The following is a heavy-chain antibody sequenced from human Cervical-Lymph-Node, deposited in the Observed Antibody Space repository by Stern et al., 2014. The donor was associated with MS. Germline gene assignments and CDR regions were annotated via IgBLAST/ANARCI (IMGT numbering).Heavy chain of an antibody. CDR1: GDSISSYY. V-gene: IGHV4-59*08. CDR3: ARLSTVVDY. J-gene: IGHJ4*02. D-gene: IGHD4-23*01. Sequence: QVQLQESGPGLVKPSETLSLTCTVSGDSISSYYWSWIRQPPGKGLEWIGHVYYSGTTYYNPSLTGRATISVDTPKKHFSLKLTSVTAADTAVYYCARLSTVVDYWGQGTLVTVSS. CDR2: VYYSGTT.